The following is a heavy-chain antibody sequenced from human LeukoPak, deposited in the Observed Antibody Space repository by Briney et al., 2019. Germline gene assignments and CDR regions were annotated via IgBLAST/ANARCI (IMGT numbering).Heavy chain of an antibody. CDR3: ARRPGRGYDFPYYYYMDV. Sequence: SETLSLTCAVYGGSFSGYYWSWIRQPPGKGLEWIGEINHSGSTNYNPSLKSRVTISVDTSKNQFSLKLSSVTAADTAVYYCARRPGRGYDFPYYYYMDVWGKGTTVTVSS. V-gene: IGHV4-34*01. J-gene: IGHJ6*03. CDR1: GGSFSGYY. CDR2: INHSGST. D-gene: IGHD5-12*01.